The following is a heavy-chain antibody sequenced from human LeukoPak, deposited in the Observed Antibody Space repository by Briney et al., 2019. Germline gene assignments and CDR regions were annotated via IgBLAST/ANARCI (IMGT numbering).Heavy chain of an antibody. CDR1: GGSINSYY. Sequence: PSGTLSLTCTVSGGSINSYYWSWIRQPAGKGLEWIGRIYTSGNTNYNPSLKSRVTMSVDTSKNQFSLRLSSVTAADTAVYYCARATIAVAGTSPVEDYWGQGTLVTVSS. V-gene: IGHV4-4*07. CDR3: ARATIAVAGTSPVEDY. J-gene: IGHJ4*02. D-gene: IGHD6-19*01. CDR2: IYTSGNT.